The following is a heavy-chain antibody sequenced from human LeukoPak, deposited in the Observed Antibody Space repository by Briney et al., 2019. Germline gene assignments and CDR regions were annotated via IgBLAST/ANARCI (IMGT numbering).Heavy chain of an antibody. Sequence: GGSLRLSCAVSGFTFSSYAMHWVRQAPGKGLEWVSLISWDGGSTYYADSVKGRFTISRDNSKNSLYLQMNSLRAEDTASYYCAKDRQRYFDWQFDYWGQGTLVTVSS. D-gene: IGHD3-9*01. CDR1: GFTFSSYA. CDR3: AKDRQRYFDWQFDY. V-gene: IGHV3-43D*03. J-gene: IGHJ4*02. CDR2: ISWDGGST.